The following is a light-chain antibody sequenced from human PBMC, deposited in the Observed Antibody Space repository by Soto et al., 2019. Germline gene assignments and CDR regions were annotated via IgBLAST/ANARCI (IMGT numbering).Light chain of an antibody. Sequence: QSALTQPPSVSGAPGQWITISCTGTSSDVGSYNHVSWYQQHPGKAPKLMIYEGSKRPSGVSNRVSGSKSGNTASLTISGLQAEDEADYYSCPYAGSSPRVFGGGTKLTVL. CDR1: SSDVGSYNH. CDR2: EGS. V-gene: IGLV2-23*01. J-gene: IGLJ2*01. CDR3: CPYAGSSPRV.